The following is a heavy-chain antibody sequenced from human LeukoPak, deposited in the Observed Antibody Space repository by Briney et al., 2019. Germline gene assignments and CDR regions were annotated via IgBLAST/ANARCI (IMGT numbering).Heavy chain of an antibody. CDR1: GFTFSDSF. Sequence: GGSLRLSCAASGFTFSDSFMSWIRQAPGKGLEWLSYISHSGSNLDYAESVRGRFTISRDNANHSLYLQINSLRAEDTAVYYCARGDSSGVPDYWGQGTLVTVSS. CDR2: ISHSGSNL. D-gene: IGHD3-22*01. J-gene: IGHJ4*02. V-gene: IGHV3-11*01. CDR3: ARGDSSGVPDY.